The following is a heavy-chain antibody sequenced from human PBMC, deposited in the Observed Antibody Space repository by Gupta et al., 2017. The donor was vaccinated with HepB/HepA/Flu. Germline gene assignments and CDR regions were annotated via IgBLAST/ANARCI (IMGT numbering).Heavy chain of an antibody. V-gene: IGHV3-23*05. CDR1: ESTVSDSV. Sequence: EAHLLEAGGGLVQPGGALRLYCAGAESTVSDSVLTWVRQAPGKGLEGVSSFTIYNNYSYYGNAVRGRFTISADNSKNTLFLQMNRMRDAETALYYCAIVGSTVWSSSLDLGGQGTMVTVS. J-gene: IGHJ3*01. CDR2: FTIYNNYS. D-gene: IGHD6-19*01. CDR3: AIVGSTVWSSSLDL.